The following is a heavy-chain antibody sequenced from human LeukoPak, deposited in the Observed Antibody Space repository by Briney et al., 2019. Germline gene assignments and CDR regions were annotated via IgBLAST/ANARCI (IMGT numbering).Heavy chain of an antibody. D-gene: IGHD1-26*01. Sequence: PGGSLRLSCAASGFTFSSYAMSWVRQAPGKGLEWVSAISGSGGSTYYADSVKGRFTISRDNSKNTLYLQMNSLRAEDTAVYYCARDRGGSYPKGEFDYWGQGTLVTVSS. V-gene: IGHV3-23*01. J-gene: IGHJ4*02. CDR3: ARDRGGSYPKGEFDY. CDR2: ISGSGGST. CDR1: GFTFSSYA.